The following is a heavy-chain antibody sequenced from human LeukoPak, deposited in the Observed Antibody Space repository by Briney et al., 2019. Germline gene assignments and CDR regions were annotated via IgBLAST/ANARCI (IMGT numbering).Heavy chain of an antibody. CDR1: GGSFSGYY. J-gene: IGHJ4*02. CDR3: ARVSGWNPLQAAHLDY. V-gene: IGHV4-34*01. CDR2: INHSGST. Sequence: SETLSLTCAVYGGSFSGYYWSWIRQPPGKGLEWIGEINHSGSTNYNPSLKSRVTISEDTSNNQFSLKLSSVTAADTAVYYCARVSGWNPLQAAHLDYWGQGTLVTVSS. D-gene: IGHD6-19*01.